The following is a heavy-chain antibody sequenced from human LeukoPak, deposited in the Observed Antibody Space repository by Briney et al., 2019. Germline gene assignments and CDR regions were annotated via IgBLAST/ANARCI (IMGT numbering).Heavy chain of an antibody. CDR2: IYPSGST. CDR1: GGSISSSNW. D-gene: IGHD3-3*01. J-gene: IGHJ4*02. Sequence: SETLSLTCAVSGGSISSSNWWSWVRQPPGKGLEWIGEIYPSGSTNYNPSLKSRVTISVDKSKNQFSLKLSSVTAADTAVYYCAREDLTRRFESHWGQGTLVTVSS. CDR3: AREDLTRRFESH. V-gene: IGHV4-4*02.